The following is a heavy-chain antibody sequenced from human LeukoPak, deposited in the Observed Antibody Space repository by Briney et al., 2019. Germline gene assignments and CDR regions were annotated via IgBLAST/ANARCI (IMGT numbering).Heavy chain of an antibody. Sequence: GGSLRLSCAASGFTFCSYAMHWVRQAPGKGLEWVAVISYDGSNKYYADSVKGRFTISRDNSKNTLYLQMNSLRAEDTAVYYCARGVYYDSSGTPDYWGQGTLVTVSS. CDR1: GFTFCSYA. J-gene: IGHJ4*02. D-gene: IGHD3-22*01. V-gene: IGHV3-30*04. CDR2: ISYDGSNK. CDR3: ARGVYYDSSGTPDY.